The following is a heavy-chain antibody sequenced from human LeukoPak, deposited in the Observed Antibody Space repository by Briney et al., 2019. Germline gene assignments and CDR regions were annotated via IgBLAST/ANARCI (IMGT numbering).Heavy chain of an antibody. CDR3: ARLYRLLWFEGP. D-gene: IGHD3-10*01. CDR1: GGGSISSSNHY. J-gene: IGHJ5*02. V-gene: IGHV4-39*01. CDR2: IYYSGST. Sequence: SETLSLTCIVSGGGSISSSNHYWGWIRQPPGKGLEWIGSIYYSGSTYYNPSLKSRVTISVDTSKNQFSLKLSSVTAADTAVYYCARLYRLLWFEGPWGQGTLVTVSS.